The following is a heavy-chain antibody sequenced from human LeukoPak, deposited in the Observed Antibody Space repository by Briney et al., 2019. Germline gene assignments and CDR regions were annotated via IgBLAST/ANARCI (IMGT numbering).Heavy chain of an antibody. D-gene: IGHD2-15*01. Sequence: SVKVSCKASGGTFSSYAISWVRQAPGQGLEWMGRIIPILGIANYAQKFQGRVTITADKSTSTAYMELSSLRSEDTAVYYCARVGVTHWFDPWGQGTQVTVSS. CDR3: ARVGVTHWFDP. V-gene: IGHV1-69*04. CDR1: GGTFSSYA. J-gene: IGHJ5*02. CDR2: IIPILGIA.